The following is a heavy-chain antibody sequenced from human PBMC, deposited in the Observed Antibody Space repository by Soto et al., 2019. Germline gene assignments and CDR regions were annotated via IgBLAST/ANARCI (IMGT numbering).Heavy chain of an antibody. CDR2: IDPSDSYT. J-gene: IGHJ6*02. CDR3: ARLRGDIVVVPAAMGYYYYGMDV. Sequence: GESLKISCKGSGYSFTSYWISWVRQMPGKGLAWMGRIDPSDSYTNYSPSFQGHVTISADKSISTAYLQCSSLKASDTAMYYCARLRGDIVVVPAAMGYYYYGMDVWGQGTTVTVSS. D-gene: IGHD2-2*01. V-gene: IGHV5-10-1*01. CDR1: GYSFTSYW.